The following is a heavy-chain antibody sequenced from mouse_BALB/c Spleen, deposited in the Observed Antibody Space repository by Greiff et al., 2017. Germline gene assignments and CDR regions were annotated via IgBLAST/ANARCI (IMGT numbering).Heavy chain of an antibody. CDR1: GYSITSGYY. CDR3: ARDLPYYGSDY. Sequence: EVQLQQSGPGLVKPSQSLSLTCSVTGYSITSGYYWNWIRQFPGNKLEWMGYISYDGSNNYNPSLKNRISITRDTSKNQFFLKLNSVTTEDTATYYCARDLPYYGSDYWGQGTTLTVSS. CDR2: ISYDGSN. V-gene: IGHV3-6*02. D-gene: IGHD1-1*01. J-gene: IGHJ2*01.